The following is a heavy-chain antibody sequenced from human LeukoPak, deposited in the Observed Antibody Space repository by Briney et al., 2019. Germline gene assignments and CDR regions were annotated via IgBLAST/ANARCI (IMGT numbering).Heavy chain of an antibody. D-gene: IGHD3-10*01. J-gene: IGHJ6*02. CDR3: ARAVVTMIRGVIDYGMDV. CDR1: GFTFSNYW. Sequence: GGSLRLSCAASGFTFSNYWMSWVRQAPGKGLEWVANIKQDGSEKYYVDSVKGRFTVSRDNAKNSLYLQMNSLRAEDTAVYYGARAVVTMIRGVIDYGMDVWGQGTTVTVSS. CDR2: IKQDGSEK. V-gene: IGHV3-7*01.